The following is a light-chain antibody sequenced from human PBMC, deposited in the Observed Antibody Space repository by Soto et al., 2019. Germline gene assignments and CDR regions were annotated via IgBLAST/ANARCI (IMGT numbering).Light chain of an antibody. CDR1: SSHIGSNT. Sequence: QSVLTQPPSASGTPGRRVVISCSGSSSHIGSNTVNWYQQLPGTAPKLLIYSNNHRPSGVPDRFSGSKSGTSASLAISGLQSDDEADYYCAAWDDSLNGYVFATGTKVTVL. J-gene: IGLJ1*01. CDR2: SNN. V-gene: IGLV1-44*01. CDR3: AAWDDSLNGYV.